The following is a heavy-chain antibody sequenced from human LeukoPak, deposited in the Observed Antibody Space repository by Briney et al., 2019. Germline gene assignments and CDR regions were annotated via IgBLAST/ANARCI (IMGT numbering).Heavy chain of an antibody. V-gene: IGHV3-21*01. Sequence: GGSLRLSCAASGFTYSHYGMNWVRQAPGRGLEWVSSISSSGSYIHYADSVKGRFTISRDNAQTSLYLQMNSLRADDTAVYYCARAPSSAWVFDCWGQGTLVTVSS. D-gene: IGHD6-19*01. J-gene: IGHJ4*02. CDR1: GFTYSHYG. CDR2: ISSSGSYI. CDR3: ARAPSSAWVFDC.